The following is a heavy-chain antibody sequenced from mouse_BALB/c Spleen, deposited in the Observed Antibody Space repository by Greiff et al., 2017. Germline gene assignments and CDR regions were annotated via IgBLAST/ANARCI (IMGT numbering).Heavy chain of an antibody. D-gene: IGHD2-4*01. CDR2: INPSTGYT. V-gene: IGHV1-7*01. J-gene: IGHJ2*01. CDR1: GYTFTSYW. CDR3: ARSTMITRGDD. Sequence: VQLQQSGAELAKPGASVKMSCKASGYTFTSYWMHWVKQRPGQGLEWIGYINPSTGYTEYNQKFKDKATLTADKSSSTAYMQLSSLTSEDSAVYYCARSTMITRGDDWGQGTTLTVSS.